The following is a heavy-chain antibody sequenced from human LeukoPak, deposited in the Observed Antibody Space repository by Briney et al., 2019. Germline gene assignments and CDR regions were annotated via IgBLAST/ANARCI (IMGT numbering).Heavy chain of an antibody. D-gene: IGHD3-22*01. CDR2: ISGSGGST. CDR3: AKDTYYYDSSGSDY. CDR1: GFTFSSYA. J-gene: IGHJ4*02. V-gene: IGHV3-23*01. Sequence: PGGSLRLSRAASGFTFSSYAMSWVRQAPGKGLEWVSAISGSGGSTYYADSVKGRFTISRDNSKNTLYLQMNSLRAEDTAVYYCAKDTYYYDSSGSDYWGQGTLVTVSS.